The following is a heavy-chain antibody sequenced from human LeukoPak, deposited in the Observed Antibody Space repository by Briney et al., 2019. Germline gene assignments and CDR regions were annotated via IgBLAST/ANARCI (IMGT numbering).Heavy chain of an antibody. Sequence: GESLKISCKGSGYSFTSYWIGWVRQMPGKGLEWMGIIYPGGSDTRYSPSFQGQVTISADKSISTAYLQWSSLKASDTAMYYCARHAENPYYYDSSSIDYWGQGTLVTVSS. J-gene: IGHJ4*02. CDR1: GYSFTSYW. V-gene: IGHV5-51*01. CDR3: ARHAENPYYYDSSSIDY. CDR2: IYPGGSDT. D-gene: IGHD3-22*01.